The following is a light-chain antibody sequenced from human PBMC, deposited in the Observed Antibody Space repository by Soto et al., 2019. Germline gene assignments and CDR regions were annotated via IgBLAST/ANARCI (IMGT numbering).Light chain of an antibody. Sequence: DIQMTQSPSTLSAFVGDRVTITCRASQSISTWLAWYQQKPGEAPKLLIYKASSLESGVPSKFSGSESGTDFTLTISSLQPEDFANYYCQQYNNYPYTFGQGTKLEIK. V-gene: IGKV1-5*03. CDR2: KAS. J-gene: IGKJ2*01. CDR1: QSISTW. CDR3: QQYNNYPYT.